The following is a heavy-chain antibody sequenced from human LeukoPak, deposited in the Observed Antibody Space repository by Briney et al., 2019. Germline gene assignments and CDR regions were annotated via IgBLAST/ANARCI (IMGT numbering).Heavy chain of an antibody. Sequence: GGSLRLSCAASGFTISSYAMSWVRQAPGKGLEWVSAISDSGGSTYYPDPMKGRFTIARDNTKNTLYLQMNSLRAENTAVYYSAKPITMIDHDAFDIWGQGTMVTVSS. J-gene: IGHJ3*02. CDR3: AKPITMIDHDAFDI. CDR1: GFTISSYA. V-gene: IGHV3-23*01. CDR2: ISDSGGST. D-gene: IGHD3-22*01.